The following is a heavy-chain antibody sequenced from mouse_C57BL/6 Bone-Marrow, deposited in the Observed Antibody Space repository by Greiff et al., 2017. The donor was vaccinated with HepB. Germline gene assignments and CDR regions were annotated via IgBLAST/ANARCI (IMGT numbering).Heavy chain of an antibody. CDR3: ARATNWCYYAMDY. J-gene: IGHJ4*01. CDR1: GSSITSGYY. Sequence: EVKLQESGPGLVKPSQSLSLTCSVTGSSITSGYYWHWIRQFPGNKLEWMGYISYDGSNNYHPSLKIRISITRDTSKNQFFLKLNSVTTEDTATYYCARATNWCYYAMDYGGQGTSGTVSS. CDR2: ISYDGSN. D-gene: IGHD4-1*01. V-gene: IGHV3-6*01.